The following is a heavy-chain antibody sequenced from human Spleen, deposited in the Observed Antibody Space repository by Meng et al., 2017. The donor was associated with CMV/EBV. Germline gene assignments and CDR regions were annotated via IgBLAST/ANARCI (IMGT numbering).Heavy chain of an antibody. CDR1: GFTFSSYG. J-gene: IGHJ3*02. CDR2: ISSRGTTI. Sequence: GESLKISCAASGFTFSSYGMHWVRQAPGKGLEWVSYISSRGTTIYYADSVKGRFTISRDNAKNSLYLQMSSLRADDTAVYYCARDRADWGTNDAFDIWGQGTMVTVSS. CDR3: ARDRADWGTNDAFDI. V-gene: IGHV3-48*03. D-gene: IGHD7-27*01.